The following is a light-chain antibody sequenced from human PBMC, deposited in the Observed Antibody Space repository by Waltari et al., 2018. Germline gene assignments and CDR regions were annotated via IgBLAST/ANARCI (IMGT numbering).Light chain of an antibody. V-gene: IGKV1-5*03. CDR1: QNINSW. J-gene: IGKJ2*01. Sequence: DIQMNQSPSTLSASVGNSVTITCRASQNINSWLAWYQQKPGKAPKLLIYKASSLESGVPSRFSGSGSGTEFTLTITSLQPDDFVTYYCQQCNSVPYTFGQGTNLEIK. CDR3: QQCNSVPYT. CDR2: KAS.